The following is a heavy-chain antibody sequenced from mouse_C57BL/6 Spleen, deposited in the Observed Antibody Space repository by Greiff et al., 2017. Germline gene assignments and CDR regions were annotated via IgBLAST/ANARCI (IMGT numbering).Heavy chain of an antibody. CDR1: GFSLTSYG. J-gene: IGHJ4*01. CDR3: ARNPLYYGSSYYAMDY. CDR2: IWSGGST. D-gene: IGHD1-1*01. Sequence: LQQSGPGLVQPSQSLSITCTVSGFSLTSYGVHWVRQSPGKGLEWLGVIWSGGSTDYNAAFISRLSISKDNSKSQVFFKMNSLQADDTAIYYCARNPLYYGSSYYAMDYWGQGTSVTVSS. V-gene: IGHV2-2*01.